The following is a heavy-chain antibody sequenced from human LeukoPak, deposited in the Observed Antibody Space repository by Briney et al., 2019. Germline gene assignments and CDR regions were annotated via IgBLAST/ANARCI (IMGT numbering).Heavy chain of an antibody. J-gene: IGHJ4*02. Sequence: GGSLRVSCAASGFTFSNSAMTWVRQAPGKGLEWVSAISGSGGSTYYADSVKGRFTISRDNSKNTLFLQMNSLRAEDTAVYYCAKDQNEGYSLDYWGQGTLVTVSS. D-gene: IGHD5-12*01. V-gene: IGHV3-23*01. CDR3: AKDQNEGYSLDY. CDR2: ISGSGGST. CDR1: GFTFSNSA.